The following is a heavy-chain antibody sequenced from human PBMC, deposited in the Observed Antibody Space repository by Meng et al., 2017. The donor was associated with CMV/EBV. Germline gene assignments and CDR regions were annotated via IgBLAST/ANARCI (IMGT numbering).Heavy chain of an antibody. CDR1: GFTFSSYA. CDR2: ISGSGGST. J-gene: IGHJ2*01. CDR3: ARGGRLLDINWYFDL. Sequence: GESLKISCAASGFTFSSYAMSWVRQAPGKGLEWVSAISGSGGSTYYADSVKGRFTISRDNSKNRLYLRMNGLTTEDTAVYYCARGGRLLDINWYFDLWGRGTLVTVSS. D-gene: IGHD3/OR15-3a*01. V-gene: IGHV3-23*01.